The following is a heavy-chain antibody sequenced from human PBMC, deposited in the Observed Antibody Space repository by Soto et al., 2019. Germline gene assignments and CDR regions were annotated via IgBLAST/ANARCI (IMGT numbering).Heavy chain of an antibody. CDR3: ARHYNTGAFFDY. CDR1: GASVSSSHY. V-gene: IGHV4-39*01. Sequence: QLQLQESGPGLVKSSETLSLTCSVSGASVSSSHYWGWIRQPPGKGLEWIGSVSYSGSPYYSPCFKGRSTISVDPSNNQFSLRVRSVTATDTAVYFCARHYNTGAFFDYWGQGKLVTVSS. D-gene: IGHD1-20*01. CDR2: VSYSGSP. J-gene: IGHJ4*02.